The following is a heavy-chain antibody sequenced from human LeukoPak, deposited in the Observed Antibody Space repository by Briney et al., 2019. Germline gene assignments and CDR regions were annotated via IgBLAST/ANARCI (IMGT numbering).Heavy chain of an antibody. Sequence: GGSLRLSCAASGFXFSDYYISWIRQAPGKGLEWVAYISSSSSSTNYADSVKGRFTISRDNAKNSLYLQMNSLRAEDTAVYYCARVPGKYAFDIWGQGTMVTVSA. V-gene: IGHV3-11*05. D-gene: IGHD3-10*01. CDR3: ARVPGKYAFDI. J-gene: IGHJ3*02. CDR1: GFXFSDYY. CDR2: ISSSSSST.